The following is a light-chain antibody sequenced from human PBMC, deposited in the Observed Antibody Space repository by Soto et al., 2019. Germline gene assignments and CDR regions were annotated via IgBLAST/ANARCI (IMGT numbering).Light chain of an antibody. Sequence: DIQMTQSPAAMSSSLLYIVTITCWASQGISNYLAWFQQKPGKVTKRLITAASNLQSGVPSRFSGSGSGTEFTLTISSLQPEDLATYYCLQHSSFPLTFGGGTKVDI. CDR2: AAS. CDR1: QGISNY. CDR3: LQHSSFPLT. V-gene: IGKV1-17*03. J-gene: IGKJ4*01.